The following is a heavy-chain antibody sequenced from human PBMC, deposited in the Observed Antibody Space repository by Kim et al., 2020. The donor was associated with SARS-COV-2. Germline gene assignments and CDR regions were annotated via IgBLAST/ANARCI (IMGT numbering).Heavy chain of an antibody. CDR3: VRDRWGGPFDF. CDR2: I. J-gene: IGHJ3*01. V-gene: IGHV3-48*02. Sequence: IFYADSVKRRFTTSRDNGKNSLYLQISSLTDEDTAVYFCVRDRWGGPFDFWGQGTLVTVSS. D-gene: IGHD3-16*01.